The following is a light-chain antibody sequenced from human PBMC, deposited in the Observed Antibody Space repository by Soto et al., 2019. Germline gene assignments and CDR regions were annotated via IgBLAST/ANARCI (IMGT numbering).Light chain of an antibody. CDR3: SSYTTSVTAV. CDR1: SSDVGAYNY. CDR2: EVS. J-gene: IGLJ2*01. V-gene: IGLV2-14*03. Sequence: QSVLTQPASVSGSPGQSITISCTGTSSDVGAYNYVSWYQQHPGKVPKLILYEVSNRPSGVSSRFSGSKSGNMASLTISGLQAEDEADYYCSSYTTSVTAVFGGGTKETVL.